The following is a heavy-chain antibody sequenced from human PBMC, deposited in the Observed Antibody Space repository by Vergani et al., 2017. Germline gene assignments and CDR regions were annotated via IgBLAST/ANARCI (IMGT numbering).Heavy chain of an antibody. D-gene: IGHD1-26*01. CDR3: AKQYVGTSDC. CDR1: GFPFSSDG. Sequence: QMQLVESGGGVIQPGGSLRLSCTASGFPFSSDGMQWVRQAPGKGLEWVALIDFKGNDAYYTDSVRGRFIISRDNSKNTLYLQMNSLRVEYTALYYCAKQYVGTSDCWGQGTLVTVSS. CDR2: IDFKGNDA. V-gene: IGHV3-30*02. J-gene: IGHJ4*02.